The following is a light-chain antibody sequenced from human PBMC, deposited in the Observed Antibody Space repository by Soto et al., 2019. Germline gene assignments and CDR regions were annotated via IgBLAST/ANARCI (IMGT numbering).Light chain of an antibody. CDR3: SSHTTSSALQV. CDR1: SSDIGTYDH. J-gene: IGLJ1*01. V-gene: IGLV2-14*01. CDR2: SVS. Sequence: QSALTQPASVSGSPGQSITISCSGTSSDIGTYDHVAWFQQFPGKTPKLVIYSVSDRPSGVSYRFSGSKSGNTASLTISGLQAEGEADYYCSSHTTSSALQVFGTGTKVTVL.